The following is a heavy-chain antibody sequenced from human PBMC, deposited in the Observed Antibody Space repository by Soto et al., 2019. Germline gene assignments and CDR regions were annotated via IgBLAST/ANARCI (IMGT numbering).Heavy chain of an antibody. CDR2: IIPTFGTA. J-gene: IGHJ6*02. Sequence: SVKVSCKASGGTFSSYAISWVRQAPGQGLEWMGGIIPTFGTANYAQKFQGRVTITADESTSTAYMELSSLRSEDTAVYYCARGVGSGWYTPLYYYGMDVWGQGTTVTVSS. CDR1: GGTFSSYA. D-gene: IGHD6-19*01. CDR3: ARGVGSGWYTPLYYYGMDV. V-gene: IGHV1-69*13.